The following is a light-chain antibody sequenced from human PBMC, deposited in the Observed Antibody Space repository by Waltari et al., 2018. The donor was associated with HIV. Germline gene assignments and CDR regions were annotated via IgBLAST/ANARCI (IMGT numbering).Light chain of an antibody. J-gene: IGLJ2*01. CDR1: SSNIGSNT. CDR2: SNN. CDR3: AAWDDSLNGVL. V-gene: IGLV1-44*01. Sequence: QSVLTQPPSASWTPGQRVTISCSGSSSNIGSNTVNWYQQLPGTAPKLLIYSNNQRPSGVPDRFSGSKSGTSASLAISGLQSEDEADYYCAAWDDSLNGVLFGGGTKLTVL.